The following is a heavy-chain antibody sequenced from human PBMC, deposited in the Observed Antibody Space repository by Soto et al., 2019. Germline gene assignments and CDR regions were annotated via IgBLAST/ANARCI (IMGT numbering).Heavy chain of an antibody. CDR1: GGSISSYY. V-gene: IGHV4-59*01. Sequence: QMQLQESGPGLVKPSETLSLTCTVSGGSISSYYWSWIRQPPGKGLEWIGYIFYSGSTNYNPSLKSRVTISVDTSKNQFSLKLSSVTAADTAVYFCARRWGPTFDFWGQGTLVTVSS. CDR2: IFYSGST. CDR3: ARRWGPTFDF. J-gene: IGHJ4*02. D-gene: IGHD1-26*01.